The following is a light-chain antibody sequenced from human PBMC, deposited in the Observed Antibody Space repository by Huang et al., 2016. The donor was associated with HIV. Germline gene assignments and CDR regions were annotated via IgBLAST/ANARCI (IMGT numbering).Light chain of an antibody. CDR3: QQYDSYSRWT. V-gene: IGKV1-5*03. CDR2: QAS. CDR1: QSISSW. J-gene: IGKJ1*01. Sequence: DIQMTQSPSTLSASVGDRVSITCRASQSISSWLAWYQQKPGKAPKLLIYQASSLQNGVPSRFSGSGSGTEFTLTISSLQPDDFATYYCQQYDSYSRWTFGQGIKVEVK.